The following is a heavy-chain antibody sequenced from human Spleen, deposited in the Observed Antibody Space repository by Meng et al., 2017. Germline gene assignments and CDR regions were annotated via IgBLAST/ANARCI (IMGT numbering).Heavy chain of an antibody. V-gene: IGHV4-4*02. CDR3: TTLYGDSIS. D-gene: IGHD4-17*01. J-gene: IGHJ4*02. Sequence: QVQRQESGPGLVKPSGTLSLTCVVSGGSISNDQWWSWVRQPPGKGLEWIGEIYHSGRTNYNPSVKSRVTMSVDKSQNQFSLKLSSVAAADTAVYYCTTLYGDSISWGQGTLVTVSS. CDR2: IYHSGRT. CDR1: GGSISNDQW.